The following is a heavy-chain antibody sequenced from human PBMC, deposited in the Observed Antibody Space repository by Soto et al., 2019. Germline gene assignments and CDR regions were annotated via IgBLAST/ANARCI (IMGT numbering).Heavy chain of an antibody. J-gene: IGHJ4*02. CDR3: ARVIAVAGPNFDY. CDR2: IYYSGST. Sequence: SETLSLTCTVSGGSISSYYWSWIRQPPRKGLEWIGYIYYSGSTNYNPSLKSRVTISVDTSKNQFSLKLSSVTAADTAVYYCARVIAVAGPNFDYWGQGTLVTVSS. D-gene: IGHD6-19*01. V-gene: IGHV4-59*01. CDR1: GGSISSYY.